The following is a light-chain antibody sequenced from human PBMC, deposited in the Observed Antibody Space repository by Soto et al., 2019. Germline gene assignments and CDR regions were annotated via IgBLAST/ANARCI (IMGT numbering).Light chain of an antibody. CDR1: SSDVGGYNY. CDR3: GSYAGSTYLFV. V-gene: IGLV2-8*01. Sequence: QSALTQPPSASGSPGQSVTISCTGTSSDVGGYNYVSWYQQHPGKAPKVMLYEVSKRPSGVPDRFSGSKSGNTASLTVSGLQAEDEADYYCGSYAGSTYLFVFGTGTKLTVL. J-gene: IGLJ1*01. CDR2: EVS.